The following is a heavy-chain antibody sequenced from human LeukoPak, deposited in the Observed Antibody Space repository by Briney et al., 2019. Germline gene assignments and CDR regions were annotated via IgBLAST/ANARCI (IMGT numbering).Heavy chain of an antibody. CDR2: ISSSSGYI. V-gene: IGHV3-21*01. CDR1: GFTFISYS. D-gene: IGHD2-8*01. Sequence: GGALRLSCAASGFTFISYSMNWVRHGPGKGLQWVSSISSSSGYIYYADSVKGRFTISRDNAKNSLSLQMNSRRAHATAVYYSAREPYCTNGVCYRGPYAFDSWGQGTMVTVSA. CDR3: AREPYCTNGVCYRGPYAFDS. J-gene: IGHJ3*02.